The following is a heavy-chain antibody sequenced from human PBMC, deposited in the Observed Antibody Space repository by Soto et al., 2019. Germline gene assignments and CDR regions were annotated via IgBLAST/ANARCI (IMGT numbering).Heavy chain of an antibody. CDR1: GFTFSGSA. V-gene: IGHV3-73*01. D-gene: IGHD4-17*01. CDR2: IRSKANSYAT. Sequence: GGSLRLSCAASGFTFSGSAMHWVRQASGKGLEWVGRIRSKANSYATAYAASVKGRFTISRDDSKNTAYLQMNSLKTEDTAVYYCTRHNDYGDYALQYYYYMDVWGKGTTVTVSS. J-gene: IGHJ6*03. CDR3: TRHNDYGDYALQYYYYMDV.